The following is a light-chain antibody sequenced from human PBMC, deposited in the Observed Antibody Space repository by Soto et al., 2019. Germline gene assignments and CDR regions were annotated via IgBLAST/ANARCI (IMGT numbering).Light chain of an antibody. V-gene: IGKV3-11*01. CDR1: QSVSSY. CDR3: QQRSNWPLT. J-gene: IGKJ4*01. Sequence: EIVLTQSPATLSLSPGERATLSCRASQSVSSYLAWYQQKPGQAPRLLIYDASNRATGIPARFSGSGSGTGFTLIISSLEPEDFAVYYCQQRSNWPLTFGGGTKVEIK. CDR2: DAS.